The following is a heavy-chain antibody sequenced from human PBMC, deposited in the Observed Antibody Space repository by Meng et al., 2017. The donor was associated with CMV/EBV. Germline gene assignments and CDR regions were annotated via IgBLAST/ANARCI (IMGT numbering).Heavy chain of an antibody. CDR3: ARGVGQWLVEYYFDY. CDR2: ISYDGSNK. V-gene: IGHV3-30-3*01. Sequence: SGFTCSSYAMHWVRQAPGKGLEWVAVISYDGSNKYYADSVKGRFTISRDNSKNTLYLQMNSLRAEDTAVYYCARGVGQWLVEYYFDYWGQGTLVTVSS. D-gene: IGHD6-19*01. J-gene: IGHJ4*02. CDR1: GFTCSSYA.